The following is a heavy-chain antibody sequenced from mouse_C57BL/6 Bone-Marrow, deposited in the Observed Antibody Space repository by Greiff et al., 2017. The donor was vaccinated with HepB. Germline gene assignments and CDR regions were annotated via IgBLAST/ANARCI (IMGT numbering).Heavy chain of an antibody. V-gene: IGHV3-6*01. Sequence: ESGPGLVKPSQSLSLTCSVTGYSITSGYYWNWIRQFPGNKLEWMGYISDDGSNNYNPSLKNRISITRDTSKNKFFLKLNSVTTEDTATYYCARAVYSNYFDYWGQGTTLTVSS. D-gene: IGHD2-5*01. CDR2: ISDDGSN. CDR1: GYSITSGYY. CDR3: ARAVYSNYFDY. J-gene: IGHJ2*01.